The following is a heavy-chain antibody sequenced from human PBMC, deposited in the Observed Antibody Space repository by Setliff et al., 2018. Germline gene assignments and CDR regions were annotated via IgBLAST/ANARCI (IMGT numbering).Heavy chain of an antibody. V-gene: IGHV1-8*02. CDR3: ARSGGGYDFWSGYLVSHYYYYYYMDV. J-gene: IGHJ6*03. CDR1: GYTFTSYD. D-gene: IGHD3-3*01. CDR2: MNPNSGNT. Sequence: ASVKVSCKASGYTFTSYDINWMRQASGQGLEWMGWMNPNSGNTGSTQKFQGRVTMTRNTSISTAYMELSSLRSEDTAVYYCARSGGGYDFWSGYLVSHYYYYYYMDVWGKGTTVTVSS.